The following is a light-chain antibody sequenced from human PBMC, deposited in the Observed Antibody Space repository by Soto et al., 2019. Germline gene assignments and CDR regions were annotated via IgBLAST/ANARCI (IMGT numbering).Light chain of an antibody. CDR2: AVS. CDR3: SSYSGSSTPFYV. V-gene: IGLV2-14*03. Sequence: SSDICRYDYVSWYQHHPGKAPKLMIFAVSHRPSGVTDRFSGSKSGNTASLTISGLLAYYEADYYRSSYSGSSTPFYVFGPGTRSPS. J-gene: IGLJ1*01. CDR1: SSDICRYDY.